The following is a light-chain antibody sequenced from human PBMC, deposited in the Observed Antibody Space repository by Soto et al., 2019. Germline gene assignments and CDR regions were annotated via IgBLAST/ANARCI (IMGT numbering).Light chain of an antibody. Sequence: DIQMTQSPSTLSGSVGDRVTITCRASQTISSWLAWYQQKPGKAPKLLIYKASTLKSGVPSRFSGSRSGTEFTLTISSLLPDDFAAYYSQHYKSYSEAFGQGTKVELK. J-gene: IGKJ1*01. CDR3: QHYKSYSEA. CDR2: KAS. CDR1: QTISSW. V-gene: IGKV1-5*03.